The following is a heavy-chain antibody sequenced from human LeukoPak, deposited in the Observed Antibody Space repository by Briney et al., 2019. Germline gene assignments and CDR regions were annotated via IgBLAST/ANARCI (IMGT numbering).Heavy chain of an antibody. J-gene: IGHJ6*03. V-gene: IGHV5-51*01. Sequence: GESLKISCEGSGYSFTTYWIGWVRQMPGKGLEWMGIIYPADFDTRYSPSFQGQVTISADKSISTAYLQWSSLKASDTAMYYCATYTRSAASGYFMDVWGKGTTVTVSS. D-gene: IGHD3-16*01. CDR3: ATYTRSAASGYFMDV. CDR1: GYSFTTYW. CDR2: IYPADFDT.